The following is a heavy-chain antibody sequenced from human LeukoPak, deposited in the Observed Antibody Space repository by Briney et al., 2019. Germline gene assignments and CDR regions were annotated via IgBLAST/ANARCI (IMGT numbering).Heavy chain of an antibody. CDR1: GYTFTSYG. D-gene: IGHD2-2*01. V-gene: IGHV1-18*04. CDR2: ISAYNGNT. Sequence: ASVKVSCKASGYTFTSYGISWVRQTPGQGLERMGWISAYNGNTNYAQKLQGRVTMTTDTSTSTAYMELRSLRSDDTAVYYCARDRGGLPIVVVPAATFDPWGQGTLVTVSS. J-gene: IGHJ5*02. CDR3: ARDRGGLPIVVVPAATFDP.